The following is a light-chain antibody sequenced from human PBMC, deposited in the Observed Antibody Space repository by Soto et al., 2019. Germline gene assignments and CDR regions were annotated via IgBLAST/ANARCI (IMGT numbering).Light chain of an antibody. J-gene: IGLJ3*02. Sequence: QSALTQSSSASASLGSSVKLTCSLSSGHSSYIIAWHQQQPGKAPRFLMKVESGGTYNKGTGVPDRFSASSSGADRYLTISHLQFEDEADYYCETWDSNSRVFGGGTKVTVL. CDR3: ETWDSNSRV. CDR1: SGHSSYI. V-gene: IGLV4-60*02. CDR2: VESGGTY.